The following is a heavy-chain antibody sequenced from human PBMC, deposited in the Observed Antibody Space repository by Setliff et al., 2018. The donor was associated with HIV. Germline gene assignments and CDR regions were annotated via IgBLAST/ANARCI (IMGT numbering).Heavy chain of an antibody. J-gene: IGHJ4*02. Sequence: PSETLSLTCTVSGGSIRSFFWSWIRQPPGKGPEWIGSVYYSGSTHYNPSLKSRVTISVDTSKNQFSLKLSSVTAADTAVYYCATHGAQWGQGTLVTVSS. CDR1: GGSIRSFF. D-gene: IGHD1-26*01. CDR3: ATHGAQ. V-gene: IGHV4-59*04. CDR2: VYYSGST.